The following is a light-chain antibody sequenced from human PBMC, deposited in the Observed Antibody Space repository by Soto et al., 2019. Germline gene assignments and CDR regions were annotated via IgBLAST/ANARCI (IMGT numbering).Light chain of an antibody. J-gene: IGKJ2*01. CDR1: KSFTSDY. V-gene: IGKV3-20*01. Sequence: EIVLTQSPGTLSLSPGERATLPAGAGKSFTSDYWAWYQQKPGQAPRLLIYGASSRATGIPDRFSGSGSGTDFTLTISRLEPEDFAVYYCQQYGNSPPYTFGQGTKLEIK. CDR2: GAS. CDR3: QQYGNSPPYT.